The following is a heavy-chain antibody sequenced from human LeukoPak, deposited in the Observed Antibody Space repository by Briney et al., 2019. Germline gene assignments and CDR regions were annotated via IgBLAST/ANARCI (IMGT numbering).Heavy chain of an antibody. D-gene: IGHD2-21*02. Sequence: SVKVSCKASGGTFSSYAISWVRQAPGQGLEWMGGIIPIFGTANYAQKFQGRVTITTDESTSTAYMELSSLRAEDTAVYYCAGTLAYCGGDCSDFDYWGQGTLVTVSS. CDR3: AGTLAYCGGDCSDFDY. CDR1: GGTFSSYA. CDR2: IIPIFGTA. V-gene: IGHV1-69*05. J-gene: IGHJ4*02.